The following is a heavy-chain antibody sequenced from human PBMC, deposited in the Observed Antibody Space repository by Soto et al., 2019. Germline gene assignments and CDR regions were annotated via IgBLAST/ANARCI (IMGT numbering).Heavy chain of an antibody. CDR2: ISSSGSTI. J-gene: IGHJ4*02. CDR3: ARDGDSSGYYYAYFDY. D-gene: IGHD3-22*01. Sequence: GGSLRLSCAASGFTFSSYEMNWVRQAPGKGLEWVSYISSSGSTIYYADPVKGRFTISRDNAKNSLYLQMNSLRAEDTAVYYCARDGDSSGYYYAYFDYWGQGTLVTVSS. CDR1: GFTFSSYE. V-gene: IGHV3-48*03.